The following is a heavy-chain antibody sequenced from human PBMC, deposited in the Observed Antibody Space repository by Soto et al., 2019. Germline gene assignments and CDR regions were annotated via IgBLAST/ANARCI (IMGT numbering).Heavy chain of an antibody. CDR1: GFTFNSYA. V-gene: IGHV3-64D*06. Sequence: GGSLRLSCSASGFTFNSYAMHWVRQAPGKGLEYVSAISSNGGSTYYADSVKGRFTISRDNSKNTLYLQMSSLRAEDTAVYYCVKDRNSGSYPNHDAFDIWGQGTMVTVSS. J-gene: IGHJ3*02. CDR2: ISSNGGST. CDR3: VKDRNSGSYPNHDAFDI. D-gene: IGHD1-26*01.